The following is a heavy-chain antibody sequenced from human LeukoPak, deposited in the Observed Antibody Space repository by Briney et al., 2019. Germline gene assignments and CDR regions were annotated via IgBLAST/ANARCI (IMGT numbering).Heavy chain of an antibody. D-gene: IGHD3-22*01. Sequence: GGSLRLSCAASGFTFSSYSMNWVRQAPGKGLEWVSSISNSSSYIYYVDSVKGRFTISRDNAKNSLYLQMNSLRAEDTAVYYCAKEDYYDSSGYHYANYFDYWGQGTLVTVSS. CDR1: GFTFSSYS. J-gene: IGHJ4*02. CDR2: ISNSSSYI. V-gene: IGHV3-21*01. CDR3: AKEDYYDSSGYHYANYFDY.